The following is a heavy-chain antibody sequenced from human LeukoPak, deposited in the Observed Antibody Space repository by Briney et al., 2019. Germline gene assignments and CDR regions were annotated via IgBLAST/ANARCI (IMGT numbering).Heavy chain of an antibody. V-gene: IGHV1-46*01. CDR3: ARRPRSGYSSSRLFDY. D-gene: IGHD6-6*01. CDR2: INPSGGST. Sequence: ASVKVSCKASGYTFTSYYMHWVRQAPGQGLEWMGIINPSGGSTSYAQKFQGRVTVTRDTSTSTVYMELSSLRSEDTAVYYCARRPRSGYSSSRLFDYWGQGTLVTVSS. CDR1: GYTFTSYY. J-gene: IGHJ4*02.